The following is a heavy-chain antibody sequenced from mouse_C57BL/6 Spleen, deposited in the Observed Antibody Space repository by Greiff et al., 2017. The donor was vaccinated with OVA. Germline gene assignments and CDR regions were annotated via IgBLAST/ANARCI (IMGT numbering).Heavy chain of an antibody. V-gene: IGHV5-17*01. CDR1: GFTFSDYG. Sequence: EVQVVESGGGLVTPGGSLNLSCAASGFTFSDYGMHWVRQAPEKGLEWVAYISSGSSTIYHADTVTGRFSITRDNAKNPLFLQLTSLRTEDTAMYYCAKPEGRGTWPSWFACWGKGPLVTVSA. CDR2: ISSGSSTI. CDR3: AKPEGRGTWPSWFAC. J-gene: IGHJ3*01. D-gene: IGHD3-3*01.